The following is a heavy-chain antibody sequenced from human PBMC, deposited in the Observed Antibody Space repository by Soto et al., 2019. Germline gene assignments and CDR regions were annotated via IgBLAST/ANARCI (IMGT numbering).Heavy chain of an antibody. D-gene: IGHD3-22*01. CDR2: IYYSGST. CDR3: ARGGYYYDSSGYYSPVS. J-gene: IGHJ4*02. CDR1: GGSISSYY. V-gene: IGHV4-59*12. Sequence: SETLSLTCTVSGGSISSYYWSWIRQPPGKGLEWIGYIYYSGSTYYNPSLKSRVTISVDTSKNQFSLKLSSVTAADTAVYYCARGGYYYDSSGYYSPVSWGQGTLVTVSS.